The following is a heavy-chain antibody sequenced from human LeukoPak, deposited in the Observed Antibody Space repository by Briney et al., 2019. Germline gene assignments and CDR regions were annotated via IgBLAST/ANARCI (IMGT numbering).Heavy chain of an antibody. V-gene: IGHV1-69*04. D-gene: IGHD4-17*01. J-gene: IGHJ4*02. Sequence: ASVKVSCKASGGTFSSYVISWVRQAPGQGLEWMGRIIPILGIANYAQKFQGRVTITADKSTSTAYMELSSLRSEDTAVYYCARDGGNDYGDYERGRIDYWGQGTPVTVSS. CDR2: IIPILGIA. CDR1: GGTFSSYV. CDR3: ARDGGNDYGDYERGRIDY.